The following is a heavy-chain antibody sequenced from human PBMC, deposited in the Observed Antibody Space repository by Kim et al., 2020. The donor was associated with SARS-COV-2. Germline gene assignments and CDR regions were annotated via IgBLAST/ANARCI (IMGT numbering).Heavy chain of an antibody. D-gene: IGHD6-13*01. CDR3: ARLHSAASHTAFDY. Sequence: GGSLRLSCAASGFTVSSNFMSWVRQAPGKGLEWVSVIYSAGNTFYADSVKGRFIISRDNSKNTVYLQMNSLRAEDTAVYYCARLHSAASHTAFDYWGQGT. V-gene: IGHV3-53*01. CDR2: IYSAGNT. CDR1: GFTVSSNF. J-gene: IGHJ4*02.